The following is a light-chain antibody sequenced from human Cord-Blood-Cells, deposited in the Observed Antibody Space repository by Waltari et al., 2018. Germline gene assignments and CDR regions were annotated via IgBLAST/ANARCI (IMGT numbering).Light chain of an antibody. CDR2: DVS. V-gene: IGLV2-11*01. CDR3: CSYAGSYTGV. J-gene: IGLJ3*02. CDR1: SSDVRGYHY. Sequence: QSALTQPRSVSGSPGKSVTISCTGTSSDVRGYHYDSWYQQHPGKAPKLMIYDVSNRPARVPVRCAGSKSGNTASRTIAGRHAEDEADYYCCSYAGSYTGVFGGGTKLTVL.